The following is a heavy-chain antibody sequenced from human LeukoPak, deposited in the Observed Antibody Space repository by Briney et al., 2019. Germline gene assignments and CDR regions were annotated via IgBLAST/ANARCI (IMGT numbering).Heavy chain of an antibody. Sequence: GGSLRLSCAASGFTFSDHYMAWVRQAPGKGPEWLSYISSAAATTYYPDFVKGRFTISRDNAKNLLFLEMTNLRVDDTAVYYCARDAAVLTGYPYWYFDLWGRGTLVSVSS. V-gene: IGHV3-11*01. CDR1: GFTFSDHY. D-gene: IGHD3-9*01. CDR3: ARDAAVLTGYPYWYFDL. J-gene: IGHJ2*01. CDR2: ISSAAATT.